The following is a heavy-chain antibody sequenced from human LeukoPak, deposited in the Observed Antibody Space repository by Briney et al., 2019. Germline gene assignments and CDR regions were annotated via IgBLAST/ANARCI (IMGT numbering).Heavy chain of an antibody. Sequence: PGGSLRLSCAASGFTFSSYWISWVRQAPGKGLEWVANIKQDGSEKYYVDSVKGRFTISRDNAKNSLYLQMNSLRAEDTAVYYCARGGSPSYYYYYYMDVWGKGTTVTVSS. CDR3: ARGGSPSYYYYYYMDV. CDR1: GFTFSSYW. CDR2: IKQDGSEK. D-gene: IGHD2-2*01. J-gene: IGHJ6*03. V-gene: IGHV3-7*01.